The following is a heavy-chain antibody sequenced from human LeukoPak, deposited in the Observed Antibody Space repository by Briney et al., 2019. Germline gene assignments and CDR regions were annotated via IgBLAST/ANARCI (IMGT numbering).Heavy chain of an antibody. CDR3: ARGRTPGTYNWFDP. J-gene: IGHJ5*01. Sequence: ASVKVSCKAPGYTFTNYDINWVRQATGQGLEWMGWMNPNSGNTGYAQKFQGRVIITKNTSISTAYMELSSLRSEDTAVYYCARGRTPGTYNWFDPWGQGTLVTVSP. CDR1: GYTFTNYD. V-gene: IGHV1-8*03. D-gene: IGHD3-10*01. CDR2: MNPNSGNT.